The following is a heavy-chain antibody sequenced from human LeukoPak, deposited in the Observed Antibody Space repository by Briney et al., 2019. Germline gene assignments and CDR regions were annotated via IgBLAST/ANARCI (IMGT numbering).Heavy chain of an antibody. CDR3: ARSYSSSEAIDY. CDR2: IIPIFGTA. D-gene: IGHD6-13*01. J-gene: IGHJ4*02. Sequence: SVKVSCKTSGGTFSRYAISWVRQAPGQGLEWMGGIIPIFGTANYAQKFQGRVTITADESTSTAYMELSSLRSEDTAVYYCARSYSSSEAIDYWGQGTLVTVSS. CDR1: GGTFSRYA. V-gene: IGHV1-69*13.